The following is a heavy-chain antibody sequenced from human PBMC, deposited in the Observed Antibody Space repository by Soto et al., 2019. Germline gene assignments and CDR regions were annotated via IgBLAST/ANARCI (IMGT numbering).Heavy chain of an antibody. J-gene: IGHJ5*02. D-gene: IGHD2-2*01. Sequence: PSETLSLTCTVSGGSISSYYWSWIRQPPGKGLEWIGYIYYSGSTNYNPSLKSRVTISVDTSKNQFSLKLSSVTAADTAFFYCARPRYCSSTSCSWFDPWGQGTLVTVSS. V-gene: IGHV4-59*08. CDR1: GGSISSYY. CDR3: ARPRYCSSTSCSWFDP. CDR2: IYYSGST.